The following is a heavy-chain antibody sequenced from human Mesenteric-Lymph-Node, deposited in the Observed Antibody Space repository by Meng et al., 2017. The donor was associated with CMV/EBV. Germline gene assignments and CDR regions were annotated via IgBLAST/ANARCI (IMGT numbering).Heavy chain of an antibody. CDR2: INHSGST. V-gene: IGHV4-34*01. CDR1: GGSFSGYY. D-gene: IGHD3-10*01. Sequence: GSLRLSCAVYGGSFSGYYWSWIRQPPGKGLEWIGEINHSGSTNYNPSLKSRVTISVDTSKNQFSLKLSSVTAADTAVYYCARGGYTYYGSGSYYNRYYYYGMDVWGQGTTVTVSS. CDR3: ARGGYTYYGSGSYYNRYYYYGMDV. J-gene: IGHJ6*02.